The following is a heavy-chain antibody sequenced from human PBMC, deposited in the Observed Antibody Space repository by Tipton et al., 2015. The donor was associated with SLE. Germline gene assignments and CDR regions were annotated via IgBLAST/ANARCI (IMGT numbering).Heavy chain of an antibody. D-gene: IGHD6-6*01. CDR3: AKDIAARPEAFDI. CDR1: GFTFDDYA. J-gene: IGHJ3*02. Sequence: SLRLSCAASGFTFDDYAMHWVRQAPGKGLEWVSGISWNSGSIGYADSVKGRFTISRDNAKNSLYLQMNSLRAEDTALYYCAKDIAARPEAFDIWGQGTMVTVSS. V-gene: IGHV3-9*01. CDR2: ISWNSGSI.